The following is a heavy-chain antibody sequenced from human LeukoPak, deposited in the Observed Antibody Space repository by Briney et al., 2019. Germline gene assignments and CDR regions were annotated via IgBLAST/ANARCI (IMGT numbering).Heavy chain of an antibody. CDR3: ARDNAGYDY. CDR1: GFSVSDYN. Sequence: GGSLRLSCAASGFSVSDYNMNWVRQAPGKGLEWLLYITRSSSPIYYADSVKGRFTTSRDNAKNSLYLQMNSLRAEDTAVYYCARDNAGYDYWGQGTLVTVSS. D-gene: IGHD5-12*01. CDR2: ITRSSSPI. J-gene: IGHJ4*02. V-gene: IGHV3-48*01.